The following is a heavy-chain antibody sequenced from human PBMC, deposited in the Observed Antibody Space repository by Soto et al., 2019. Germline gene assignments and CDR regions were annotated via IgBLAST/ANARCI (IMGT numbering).Heavy chain of an antibody. D-gene: IGHD3-22*01. J-gene: IGHJ4*02. CDR1: GGSISSGDYY. V-gene: IGHV4-30-4*01. CDR3: ARSPQDGYWKPSSFIGY. Sequence: ATEALSVRCTGSGGSISSGDYYWSWIRQPPGKGLEWIGYIYYSGSTYYNPSLKSRVTISVDTSKNQFSLKLSSVTAADTAVYYCARSPQDGYWKPSSFIGYWGQG. CDR2: IYYSGST.